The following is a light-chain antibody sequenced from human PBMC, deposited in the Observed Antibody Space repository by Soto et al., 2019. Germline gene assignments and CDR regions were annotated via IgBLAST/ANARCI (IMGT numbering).Light chain of an antibody. Sequence: QSVLTQPASVSGSPGQSITISCTGTSCDVGGYKYVSWYQQHPGTAPKLMIYEVSNRPSGVSNRFSGSKSGNTASLTISGLQAEDEADYYCSSYTSTSTLVFGTGTKLTVL. CDR3: SSYTSTSTLV. J-gene: IGLJ1*01. V-gene: IGLV2-14*01. CDR2: EVS. CDR1: SCDVGGYKY.